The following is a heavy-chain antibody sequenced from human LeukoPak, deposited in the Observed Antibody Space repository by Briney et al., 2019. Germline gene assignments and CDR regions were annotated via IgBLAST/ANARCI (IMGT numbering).Heavy chain of an antibody. Sequence: GGSLRLSCTASGLTFSNYATTWVRQAPGKGLEWVSSITGSGRGTYYADSVKGRFSVSRDNSQNTVSLHMNSLRADDTALYYCSKDPNGDYVGAFDMWGPGTMVTVSS. D-gene: IGHD4-17*01. J-gene: IGHJ3*02. V-gene: IGHV3-23*01. CDR2: ITGSGRGT. CDR1: GLTFSNYA. CDR3: SKDPNGDYVGAFDM.